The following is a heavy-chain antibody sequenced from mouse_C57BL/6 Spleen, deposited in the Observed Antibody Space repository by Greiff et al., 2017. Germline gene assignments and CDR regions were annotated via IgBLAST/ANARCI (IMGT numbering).Heavy chain of an antibody. CDR2: IYPRSGNT. Sequence: VQLQQSGAELARPGASVKLSCKASGYTFTSYGISWVKQRTGQGLEWIGEIYPRSGNTYYNEKFKGKATLTADKSSSTAYMELRSLTSEDSAVYFCASGTGDYGSSSPYWYFDVWGTGTTVTVSS. CDR3: ASGTGDYGSSSPYWYFDV. CDR1: GYTFTSYG. D-gene: IGHD1-1*01. J-gene: IGHJ1*03. V-gene: IGHV1-81*01.